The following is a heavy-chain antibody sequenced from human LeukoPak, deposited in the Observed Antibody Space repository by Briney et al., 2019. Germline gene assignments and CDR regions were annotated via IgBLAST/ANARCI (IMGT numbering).Heavy chain of an antibody. Sequence: PGGSLRLSCAASGFTFSSYSMNWVRQAPGKGLEWVSSISSSSSYIYYADLVKGRFTISRDNAKNSLYLQMNSLRAEDTAVYYCARDPLRSYNWFDPWGQGTLVTVSS. CDR2: ISSSSSYI. V-gene: IGHV3-21*01. CDR3: ARDPLRSYNWFDP. CDR1: GFTFSSYS. J-gene: IGHJ5*02.